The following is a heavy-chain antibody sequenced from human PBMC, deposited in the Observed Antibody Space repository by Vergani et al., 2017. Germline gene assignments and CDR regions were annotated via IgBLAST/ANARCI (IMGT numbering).Heavy chain of an antibody. D-gene: IGHD2-15*01. V-gene: IGHV4-39*07. Sequence: QLQLQESGPGLVKPSETLSLTCTVSGGSISSSSYYWGWIRQPPGKGLEWIGSIYYSGSTYYNPSLKSRVTISVDTSKNQFSLKLSSVTAADTAVYYCAREYCSGGSCYLIRAGGWFDPWGQGTLVTVSS. CDR2: IYYSGST. CDR1: GGSISSSSYY. J-gene: IGHJ5*02. CDR3: AREYCSGGSCYLIRAGGWFDP.